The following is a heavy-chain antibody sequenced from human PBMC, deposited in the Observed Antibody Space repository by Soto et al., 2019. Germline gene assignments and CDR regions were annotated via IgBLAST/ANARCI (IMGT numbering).Heavy chain of an antibody. CDR3: ERVRGSWGVYFDY. Sequence: GGSLRLSCAASGFTFSSYAMHWVRQAPGKGLEWVAVISYDGSNKYYADSVKGRFTNSRDNSKNTLYLQMNSLRAEDTAVYYCERVRGSWGVYFDYWGQGTLVTVSS. CDR1: GFTFSSYA. CDR2: ISYDGSNK. D-gene: IGHD6-13*01. V-gene: IGHV3-30-3*01. J-gene: IGHJ4*02.